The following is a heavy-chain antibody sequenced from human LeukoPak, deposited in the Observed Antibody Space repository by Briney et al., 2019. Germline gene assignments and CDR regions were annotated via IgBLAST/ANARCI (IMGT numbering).Heavy chain of an antibody. Sequence: GGSLRLSCAAAGFTVNSKQLSWVPQAPGKGLEWVSVIYSGGNTDYAESVKGRFTTSRDSSNNTLYLQMNNLRVEDTAVYYCAGAPYCSGGNCYSYNWFDPSGQGTRVTVSS. CDR1: GFTVNSKQ. V-gene: IGHV3-66*01. D-gene: IGHD2-15*01. CDR2: IYSGGNT. CDR3: AGAPYCSGGNCYSYNWFDP. J-gene: IGHJ5*02.